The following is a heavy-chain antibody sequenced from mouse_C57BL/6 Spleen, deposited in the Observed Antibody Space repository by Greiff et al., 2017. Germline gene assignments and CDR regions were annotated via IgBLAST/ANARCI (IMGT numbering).Heavy chain of an antibody. CDR3: ARDYDGYYRYAMDY. Sequence: EVQRVESGGGLVKPGGSLKLSCAASGFTFSDYGMHWVRQAPEKGLEWVAYISSGSSTIYYADNVKGRFTISRDNAKNTLFLQMTSLRSEDTAMYYCARDYDGYYRYAMDYWGQGTSVTVSS. CDR1: GFTFSDYG. J-gene: IGHJ4*01. CDR2: ISSGSSTI. D-gene: IGHD2-3*01. V-gene: IGHV5-17*01.